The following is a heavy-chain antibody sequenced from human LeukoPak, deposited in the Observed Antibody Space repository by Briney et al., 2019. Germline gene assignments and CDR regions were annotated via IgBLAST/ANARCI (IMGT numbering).Heavy chain of an antibody. J-gene: IGHJ4*02. Sequence: GGSLRLSCAASGFSFSSYRMNWVRQAPGKGLEWVSSVSNSGDYIHYADSVKGRFTISRDNSKNSLYLQMNSLRAEDTAVYYCARGNDYYDSSGYYYWGQGTLVTVSS. CDR3: ARGNDYYDSSGYYY. CDR2: VSNSGDYI. CDR1: GFSFSSYR. D-gene: IGHD3-22*01. V-gene: IGHV3-21*06.